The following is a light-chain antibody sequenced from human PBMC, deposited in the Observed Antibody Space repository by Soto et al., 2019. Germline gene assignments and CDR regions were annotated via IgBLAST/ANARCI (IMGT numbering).Light chain of an antibody. J-gene: IGKJ1*01. CDR1: QSVSSKY. CDR2: GAS. V-gene: IGKV3-20*01. Sequence: EIVLTQSPGTLSLSPGQRATLSCRASQSVSSKYLAWYQQKPGQAPRLLIYGASSRPTGIPDRVSGSGSGTDFTLTISRLEPEDFAVYYCLQYDSSLPWTSGQGTKV. CDR3: LQYDSSLPWT.